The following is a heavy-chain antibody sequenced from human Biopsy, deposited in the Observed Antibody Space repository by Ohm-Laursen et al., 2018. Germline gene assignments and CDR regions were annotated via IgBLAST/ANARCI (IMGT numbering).Heavy chain of an antibody. J-gene: IGHJ6*03. D-gene: IGHD4-17*01. CDR3: ARDAYGDYDTYY. Sequence: PSETLSLTCTVSGGSISDYFWSWIRQPADKGLEYIGRIYSSGRTFYNPSLKSRVTMSAATSDNQFSLKLSSVTAADTAVYFCARDAYGDYDTYY. CDR2: IYSSGRT. CDR1: GGSISDYF. V-gene: IGHV4-4*07.